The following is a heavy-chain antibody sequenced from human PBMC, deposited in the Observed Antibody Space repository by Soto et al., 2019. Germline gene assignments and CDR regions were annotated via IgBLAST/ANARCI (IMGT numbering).Heavy chain of an antibody. J-gene: IGHJ4*02. CDR1: XVPFNSYG. Sequence: QSGTEVKRPGSSVKVSCXXXXVPFNSYGFAWXXXXXXRGLEWVARINPASQLRNYEQSLQGRVTITADTSTTTAYMELSGLTSEDTAVYYCARMKLASLDHWGQGTLVTVSS. CDR2: INPASQLR. CDR3: ARMKLASLDH. V-gene: IGHV1-69*04.